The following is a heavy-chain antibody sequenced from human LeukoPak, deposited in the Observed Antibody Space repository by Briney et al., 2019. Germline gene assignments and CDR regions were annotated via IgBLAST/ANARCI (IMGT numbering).Heavy chain of an antibody. V-gene: IGHV4-59*08. D-gene: IGHD2-2*01. CDR1: GGSISSYY. Sequence: PSETLSLTCTVSGGSISSYYWSWIRQPPGKGLEWIGYIYYSGSTNYNPSLKSRVTISVDTSKNQFSLKLSSVTAADTAVYYCARVCSNTSCLLDYWGQGTLVTVSS. CDR2: IYYSGST. CDR3: ARVCSNTSCLLDY. J-gene: IGHJ4*02.